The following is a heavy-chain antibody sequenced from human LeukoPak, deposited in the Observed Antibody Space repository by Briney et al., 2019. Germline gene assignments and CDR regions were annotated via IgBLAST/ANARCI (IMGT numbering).Heavy chain of an antibody. CDR2: IYYSGST. CDR3: PRHPHSSTWYRPRYYYGMDV. Sequence: SETLSLTSTVSGGSLSRYYWSSIRQPPEKGLEWIGYIYYSGSTNYNPSLKSRVTISVDTSKNQFLLQLSSVTAADSGVYYCPRHPHSSTWYRPRYYYGMDVWGQGTTVTVSS. J-gene: IGHJ6*02. CDR1: GGSLSRYY. V-gene: IGHV4-59*08. D-gene: IGHD6-13*01.